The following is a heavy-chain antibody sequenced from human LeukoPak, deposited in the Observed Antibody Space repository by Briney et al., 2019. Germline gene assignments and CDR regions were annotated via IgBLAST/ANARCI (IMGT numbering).Heavy chain of an antibody. D-gene: IGHD6-13*01. Sequence: SETLSLTCAVYGGSFSGYYWSWIRQPPGKGLEWIGEINHSGSTNYNPSLKSRVTISLDTSKNQFSLKLSSVTAADTAVYYCARDKIAAYLGWFDPWGQGTLVTVSS. CDR1: GGSFSGYY. V-gene: IGHV4-34*01. J-gene: IGHJ5*02. CDR2: INHSGST. CDR3: ARDKIAAYLGWFDP.